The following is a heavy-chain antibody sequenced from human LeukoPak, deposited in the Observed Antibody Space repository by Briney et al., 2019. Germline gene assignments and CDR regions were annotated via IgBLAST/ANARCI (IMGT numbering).Heavy chain of an antibody. D-gene: IGHD4-11*01. CDR2: IYHSGST. CDR1: GGSISSGGYS. CDR3: ATPSNYDAFDI. Sequence: SQTLSLTCAVSGGSISSGGYSWSWIRQPPGTGLEWIGYIYHSGSTYYNPSLKSRVTISVDRSKNQFSLNLSSVTAADTAVYYCATPSNYDAFDIWGQGTMVTVSS. J-gene: IGHJ3*02. V-gene: IGHV4-30-2*01.